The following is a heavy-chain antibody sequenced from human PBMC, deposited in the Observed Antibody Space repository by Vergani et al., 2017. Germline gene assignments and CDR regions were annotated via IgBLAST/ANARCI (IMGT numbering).Heavy chain of an antibody. Sequence: QEQLVQSGSELKTPGASVKVSCKASGYTFTSYDINWVRQATGQGLEWMGWMNPNSGNTGYAQKFQGRVTMTRNTSISTSYMELSSLRSEDTAVYYCERGYYDSSGYYFAEYFQHWGQGTLVTVSS. CDR1: GYTFTSYD. CDR3: ERGYYDSSGYYFAEYFQH. D-gene: IGHD3-22*01. J-gene: IGHJ1*01. V-gene: IGHV1-8*01. CDR2: MNPNSGNT.